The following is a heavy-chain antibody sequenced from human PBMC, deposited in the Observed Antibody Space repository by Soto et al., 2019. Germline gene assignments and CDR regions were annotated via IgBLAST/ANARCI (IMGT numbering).Heavy chain of an antibody. CDR3: ARAYYGDYVGLFDY. D-gene: IGHD4-17*01. V-gene: IGHV1-69*02. J-gene: IGHJ4*02. CDR2: IIPILGIA. Sequence: QVQLVQSGAEVKKPGSSVKVSCKASGGTFSSYTISWVRQAPGQGLEWMGRIIPILGIANYAQKFQGRVTITAEKSTSTAYMELSSLRSEDTAVYYCARAYYGDYVGLFDYWGQGTLVTVSS. CDR1: GGTFSSYT.